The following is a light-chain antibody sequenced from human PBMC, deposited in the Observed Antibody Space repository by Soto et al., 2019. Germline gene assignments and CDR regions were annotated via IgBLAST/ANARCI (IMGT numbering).Light chain of an antibody. V-gene: IGLV2-14*01. Sequence: QSVLTQPASVSRSPGQSITISCTGTSSDVGGYNYVSWYQQHPGKAPKLMIYDVSNWPSGVSNRFSGSKSGNTASLTISGLQAEDEADYYCSSYTSSSTRVFGGGTQLTVL. CDR1: SSDVGGYNY. J-gene: IGLJ2*01. CDR3: SSYTSSSTRV. CDR2: DVS.